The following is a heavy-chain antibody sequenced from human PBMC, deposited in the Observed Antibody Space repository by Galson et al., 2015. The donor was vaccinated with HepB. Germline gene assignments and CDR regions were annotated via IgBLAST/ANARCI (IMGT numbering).Heavy chain of an antibody. V-gene: IGHV3-53*01. CDR1: GFTVSSNY. D-gene: IGHD3-22*01. CDR2: IYSGGST. J-gene: IGHJ4*02. CDR3: ARVYYDSSGYHYFDY. Sequence: SLRLSCAASGFTVSSNYMSWVRQAPGKGLEWVSVIYSGGSTYYADSVKGRFTISRDNSKNTLYLQMNSLRAEDTAVYYCARVYYDSSGYHYFDYWGQGTLVTVSS.